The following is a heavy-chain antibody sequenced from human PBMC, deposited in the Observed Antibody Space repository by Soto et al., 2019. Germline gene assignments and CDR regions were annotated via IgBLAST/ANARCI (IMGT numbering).Heavy chain of an antibody. Sequence: EVQLVESGGGLVQPGGSLRLSCAASGLTFRTYWVIWVRQAPGKGLVWVSRVYNDGATTMHAASVTGRFTISRDNAKNTVYLQMSGLRVEDTAMYYCEIRPGYSTGGDYWCQGTLVSVSS. V-gene: IGHV3-74*03. CDR1: GLTFRTYW. D-gene: IGHD2-15*01. CDR2: VYNDGATT. CDR3: EIRPGYSTGGDY. J-gene: IGHJ4*02.